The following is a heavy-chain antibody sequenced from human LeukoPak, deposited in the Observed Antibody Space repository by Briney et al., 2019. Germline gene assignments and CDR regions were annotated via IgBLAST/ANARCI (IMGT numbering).Heavy chain of an antibody. CDR1: GYTFTSYY. CDR2: INPSGGST. Sequence: ASVKVSCKASGYTFTSYYMHWVRQAPGQGLEWMGIINPSGGSTSYAQKFQGRVTMTRGTSTSTVYMGLSSLRSEDTAVYYCARDRSSSWEGGNWFDPWGQGTLVTVSS. V-gene: IGHV1-46*01. CDR3: ARDRSSSWEGGNWFDP. J-gene: IGHJ5*02. D-gene: IGHD6-13*01.